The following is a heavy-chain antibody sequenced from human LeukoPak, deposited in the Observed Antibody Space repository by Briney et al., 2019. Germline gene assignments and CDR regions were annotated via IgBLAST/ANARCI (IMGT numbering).Heavy chain of an antibody. CDR3: AKPRHIVVVGDAFDI. V-gene: IGHV1-24*01. J-gene: IGHJ3*02. D-gene: IGHD2-15*01. CDR1: GHTLTKLS. CDR2: FDPEDGEA. Sequence: ASVKVSCKVSGHTLTKLSIQGVRQAPGKGLEWRGGFDPEDGEAIYAQNFQGRVTMTEDTSTDTAYMEVRSLRSDDTAVYYCAKPRHIVVVGDAFDIWGQGTMVTVSS.